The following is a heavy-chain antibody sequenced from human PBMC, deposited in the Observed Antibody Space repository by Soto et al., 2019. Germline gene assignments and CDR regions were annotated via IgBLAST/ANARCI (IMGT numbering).Heavy chain of an antibody. CDR3: ARVGNDFWTRYYYGMDV. V-gene: IGHV4-59*01. D-gene: IGHD3-3*01. Sequence: SETLSLTCTVSGGSISNYYWSWIRQPPGKGLEWIGYIYYSGSTNYNPSLKSRVTISVDTSKNQFSLKLSSVTAADTAVYYCARVGNDFWTRYYYGMDVWGQGTTVTVSS. CDR2: IYYSGST. CDR1: GGSISNYY. J-gene: IGHJ6*02.